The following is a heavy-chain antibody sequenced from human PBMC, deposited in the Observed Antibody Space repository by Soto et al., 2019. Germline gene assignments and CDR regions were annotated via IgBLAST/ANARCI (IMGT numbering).Heavy chain of an antibody. V-gene: IGHV1-18*01. J-gene: IGHJ4*02. CDR1: GYTFTNYG. CDR2: ITPQNGNT. D-gene: IGHD2-2*01. CDR3: ARGRPAPLYCSSTSCYPAQFDY. Sequence: ASVKVSCKASGYTFTNYGITWVRQAPGQGLEWMGWITPQNGNTNYAQKFQGRLTLTTDTATSTVHLELRSLGSDDTAVYYCARGRPAPLYCSSTSCYPAQFDYWGQGTLVTVSS.